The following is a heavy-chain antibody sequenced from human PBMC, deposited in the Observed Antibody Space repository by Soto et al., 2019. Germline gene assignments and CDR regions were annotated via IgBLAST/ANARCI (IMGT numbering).Heavy chain of an antibody. CDR3: ARVRGYQLLGWFDP. V-gene: IGHV4-31*03. CDR1: GGSISSGGYY. J-gene: IGHJ5*02. Sequence: QVQLQESGPGLVKPSQTLSLTCTVSGGSISSGGYYWSWIRQHPGKGLEWIGYIYHSGTTYYNPSLKRRVTIXGXTXXNQFSLKLTSVTAADTAVYYCARVRGYQLLGWFDPWGQGTLVTVSS. CDR2: IYHSGTT. D-gene: IGHD2-2*01.